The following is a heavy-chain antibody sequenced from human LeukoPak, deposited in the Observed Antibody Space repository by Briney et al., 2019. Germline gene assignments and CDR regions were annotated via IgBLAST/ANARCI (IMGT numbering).Heavy chain of an antibody. CDR1: GFIYSHYG. V-gene: IGHV3-33*05. CDR2: IQNDASTE. J-gene: IGHJ4*02. D-gene: IGHD2-21*01. Sequence: GRSLRLSCAASGFIYSHYGMHWVRQAPGKGLEWVAVIQNDASTENFADSVKGRFTISRDNSKNTVFLQMNSLRVEDTAVYYCARELSQIVWGGLDYGGQGTLVSVSS. CDR3: ARELSQIVWGGLDY.